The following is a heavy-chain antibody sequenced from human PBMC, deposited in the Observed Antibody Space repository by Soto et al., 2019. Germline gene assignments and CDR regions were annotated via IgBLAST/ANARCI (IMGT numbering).Heavy chain of an antibody. V-gene: IGHV2-5*02. J-gene: IGHJ3*02. CDR2: IYWDDDK. Sequence: QITLKESGPTLVKPTQTLTLTCTFSGFSLSTSGVGVGWIRQPPGKALEWLALIYWDDDKRYSPSLKRRLTITNDTPMSQVVLTMTNMHPVDTATYYCAHRRGGSFSFDIWGQGTVVTVSS. D-gene: IGHD1-26*01. CDR3: AHRRGGSFSFDI. CDR1: GFSLSTSGVG.